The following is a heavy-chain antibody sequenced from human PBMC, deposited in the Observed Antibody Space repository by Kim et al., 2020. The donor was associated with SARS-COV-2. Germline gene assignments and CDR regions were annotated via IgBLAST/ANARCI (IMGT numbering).Heavy chain of an antibody. CDR1: GGSFRDYY. Sequence: SETLSLTCAVQGGSFRDYYWTCIRQSPGKGLEWVGEISYGGNTNYNPSLGSRVTMSIDTSRNYFSLKMTSVTAADTAVYYCARAYSLQYLDWTATTYYY. CDR2: ISYGGNT. D-gene: IGHD3-3*01. V-gene: IGHV4-34*01. CDR3: ARAYSLQYLDWTATTYYY. J-gene: IGHJ6*01.